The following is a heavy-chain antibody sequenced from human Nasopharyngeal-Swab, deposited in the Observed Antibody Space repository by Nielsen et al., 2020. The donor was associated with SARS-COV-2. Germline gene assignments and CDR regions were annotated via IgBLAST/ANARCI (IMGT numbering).Heavy chain of an antibody. CDR2: IYYSGST. CDR3: ARLSPEDGDY. J-gene: IGHJ4*02. Sequence: WIRQPPGKGLEWIGSIYYSGSTYYNPSLKSRVTISVDTSKNQLSLKLSSVTAADTAVYYCARLSPEDGDYWGQGTLVTVSS. V-gene: IGHV4-39*01. D-gene: IGHD3-10*01.